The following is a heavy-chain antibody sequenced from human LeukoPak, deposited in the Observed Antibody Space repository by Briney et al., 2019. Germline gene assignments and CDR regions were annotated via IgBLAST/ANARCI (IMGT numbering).Heavy chain of an antibody. CDR2: INAGNGNT. Sequence: ASVKVSCKASGYTFTSYAMHWVRQAPGQRLEWMGWINAGNGNTKYSQKFQGRVTITRDTSASTAYMELSSLRSEDTAVYYCARDLSIAAVGFLDYWGQGTLVTVSS. CDR1: GYTFTSYA. CDR3: ARDLSIAAVGFLDY. V-gene: IGHV1-3*01. J-gene: IGHJ4*02. D-gene: IGHD6-13*01.